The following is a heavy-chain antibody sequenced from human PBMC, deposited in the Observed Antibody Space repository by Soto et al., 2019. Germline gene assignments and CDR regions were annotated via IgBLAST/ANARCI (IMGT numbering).Heavy chain of an antibody. CDR3: ARASGWYPSDAFEI. V-gene: IGHV3-48*01. J-gene: IGHJ3*02. CDR1: GFTFATYS. D-gene: IGHD6-19*01. Sequence: EAQLVESGGGLVQPGGSLRLSCAASGFTFATYSMNWVRQAPGKGLEWVSYISDSSATRYYADSVTGRFTISRDNAKNSLYLQMNSLRGEDSALYYCARASGWYPSDAFEIWGQGTPVTVSS. CDR2: ISDSSATR.